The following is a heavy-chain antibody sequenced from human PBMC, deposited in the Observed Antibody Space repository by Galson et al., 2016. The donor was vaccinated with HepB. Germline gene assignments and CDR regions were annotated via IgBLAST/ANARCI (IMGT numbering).Heavy chain of an antibody. V-gene: IGHV4-39*02. Sequence: ETLSLTCTVSGGSISSSSYYWGWIRQPPGKGLEWIGSIYYSGSTYYNSSLKSRVTISVDTYKNHFSLKPSSVTAADTAVYYCARRSYYVFWIGFWFDYWGQGTLVTVSS. J-gene: IGHJ4*02. CDR2: IYYSGST. CDR3: ARRSYYVFWIGFWFDY. D-gene: IGHD3-3*01. CDR1: GGSISSSSYY.